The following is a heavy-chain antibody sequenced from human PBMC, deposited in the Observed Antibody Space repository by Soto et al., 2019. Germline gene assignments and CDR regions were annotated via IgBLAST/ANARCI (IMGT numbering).Heavy chain of an antibody. CDR2: ISSTSGDT. J-gene: IGHJ4*02. V-gene: IGHV3-48*02. CDR1: GFTSSDYG. CDR3: ARAAPYGYDY. D-gene: IGHD6-25*01. Sequence: GGSLRLSCAASGFTSSDYGMNWVRLAPGRGLEWITYISSTSGDTYNADSVKGRFTISRDNARNSLYLQMNILRDEDTAVYYCARAAPYGYDYWGQGTPVTVSS.